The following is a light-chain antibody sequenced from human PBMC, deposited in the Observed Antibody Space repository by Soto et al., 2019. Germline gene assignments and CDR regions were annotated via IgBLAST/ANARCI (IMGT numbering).Light chain of an antibody. CDR2: GAS. Sequence: EILLTQSPDTLSLSPGERATLSCRAAQSVGTRLAWYQHKTGQAPRLLISGASSRATGIPDRFTGSGSETSFTLTISRLEPEDFALYYCQHYQSGHPNASGQGALLEVK. V-gene: IGKV3-20*01. CDR1: QSVGTR. J-gene: IGKJ5*01. CDR3: QHYQSGHPNA.